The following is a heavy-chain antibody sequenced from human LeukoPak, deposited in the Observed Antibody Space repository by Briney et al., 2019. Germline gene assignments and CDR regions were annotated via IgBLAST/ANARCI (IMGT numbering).Heavy chain of an antibody. J-gene: IGHJ4*02. CDR3: ARGYCSSTSCFDFDY. CDR1: GFTITSYG. D-gene: IGHD2-2*01. V-gene: IGHV1-2*02. CDR2: INPNSGGT. Sequence: ASVKVSCSFSGFTITSYGIHWVQQSPGQGLEWMGWINPNSGGTNYAQKFQGRVTMTRDTSISTAYMELSRLRSDDTAVYYCARGYCSSTSCFDFDYWGQGTLVTVSS.